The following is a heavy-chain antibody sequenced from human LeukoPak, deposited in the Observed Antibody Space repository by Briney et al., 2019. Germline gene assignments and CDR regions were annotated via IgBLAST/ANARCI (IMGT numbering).Heavy chain of an antibody. CDR1: GYTFTDYY. J-gene: IGHJ4*02. CDR2: INPSGGYT. D-gene: IGHD3-22*01. CDR3: ARGVTRDYYDTTGYYLDY. V-gene: IGHV1-46*01. Sequence: ASVKVSCKASGYTFTDYYIHWVRQAPGQGLEWMGIINPSGGYTTYAQRFQGRLTMTRDTSTSTFYMELSSLRSEDTAVYYCARGVTRDYYDTTGYYLDYWGQGTLVTVSS.